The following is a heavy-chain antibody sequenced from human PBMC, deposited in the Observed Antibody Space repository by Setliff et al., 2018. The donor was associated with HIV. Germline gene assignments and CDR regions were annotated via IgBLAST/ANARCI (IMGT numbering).Heavy chain of an antibody. CDR2: IGGHGSII. D-gene: IGHD3-16*01. CDR1: GLIFSSYE. Sequence: HPGGSLRLSCAASGLIFSSYEMNWVRQAPGKGLEWISSIGGHGSIIHYADSVKGRFTISRDNAKNSVYLQMHSLRVEDTAVYYCAAVPWGHSSLIIDHWGQGTPVTVSS. CDR3: AAVPWGHSSLIIDH. J-gene: IGHJ4*02. V-gene: IGHV3-48*03.